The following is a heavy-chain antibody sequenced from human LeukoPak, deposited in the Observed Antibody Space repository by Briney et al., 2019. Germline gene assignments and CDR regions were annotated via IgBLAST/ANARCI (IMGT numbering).Heavy chain of an antibody. J-gene: IGHJ4*02. CDR1: GFTFSSYA. Sequence: GRSLRLSCAASGFTFSSYAMHWVRQAPGKGLEWVAVISYDGSNKYYTGSVKGRFTISRDNSKNTLYLQMNSLRAEDTAIYYCARGADDYGDYTYDYWGQGTLVTVSS. CDR3: ARGADDYGDYTYDY. CDR2: ISYDGSNK. V-gene: IGHV3-30-3*01. D-gene: IGHD4-17*01.